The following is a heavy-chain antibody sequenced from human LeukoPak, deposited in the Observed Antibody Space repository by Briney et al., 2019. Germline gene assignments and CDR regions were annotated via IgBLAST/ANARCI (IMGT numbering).Heavy chain of an antibody. CDR3: ATDGMVRGPDAWFDS. D-gene: IGHD3-10*01. Sequence: SQTLSLTCTVSGGSVSSGRYYWTWIRQPAGKGLEWIGRTYTRGSTNYNPSLKSRVTISVDTSKNEFSLNLTSVTAADTAVYYCATDGMVRGPDAWFDSWGQGTLVTVSS. CDR2: TYTRGST. V-gene: IGHV4-61*02. J-gene: IGHJ5*01. CDR1: GGSVSSGRYY.